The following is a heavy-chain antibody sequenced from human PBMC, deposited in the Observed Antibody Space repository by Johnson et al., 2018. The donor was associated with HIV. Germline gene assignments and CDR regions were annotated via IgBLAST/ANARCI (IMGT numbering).Heavy chain of an antibody. J-gene: IGHJ3*02. D-gene: IGHD6-13*01. CDR3: ARDRAAAGTDALDI. Sequence: QVQLVESGGGLVQPGRSLRLSCAASGFTFSSYAMHWVRQAPGKGLEWVAVISYDGSNKYYADSVRGRFTISRDNSKNTLYLQMNSLRAEDTAVYYCARDRAAAGTDALDIWGQGTMVTVSS. CDR2: ISYDGSNK. V-gene: IGHV3-30-3*01. CDR1: GFTFSSYA.